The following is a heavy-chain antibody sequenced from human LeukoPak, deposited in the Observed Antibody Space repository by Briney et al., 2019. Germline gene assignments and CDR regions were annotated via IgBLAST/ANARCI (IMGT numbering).Heavy chain of an antibody. CDR1: GGSFSGYY. CDR2: INHSGST. J-gene: IGHJ2*01. Sequence: PSETLSLTCAVYGGSFSGYYWSWIRQPPGKGLEWIGEINHSGSTNYNPSLKSRVTISVDTSKNQFSLKLSSVTAADTAVYYCARGHSSGWFYWYFDLWGRGTLVTVSS. D-gene: IGHD6-19*01. V-gene: IGHV4-34*01. CDR3: ARGHSSGWFYWYFDL.